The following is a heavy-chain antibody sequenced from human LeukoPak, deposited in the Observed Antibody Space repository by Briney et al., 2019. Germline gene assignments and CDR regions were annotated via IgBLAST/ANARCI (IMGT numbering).Heavy chain of an antibody. V-gene: IGHV4-38-2*02. CDR2: IYHSGNT. D-gene: IGHD2-15*01. CDR3: ARAGYCSGVSCYSAVPGKY. J-gene: IGHJ4*02. CDR1: GYSITSGYY. Sequence: PTETLSLTCTVSGYSITSGYYWAWFRQSPGKGLEWIGSIYHSGNTYYNPSLKSRVIILVDTSKNQFSLQLGSVTPTDTAVYYCARAGYCSGVSCYSAVPGKYWGQGALVTVSS.